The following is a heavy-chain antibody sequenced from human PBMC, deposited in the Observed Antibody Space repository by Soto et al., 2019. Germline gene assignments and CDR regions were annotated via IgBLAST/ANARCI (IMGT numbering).Heavy chain of an antibody. CDR2: IIPIFGTA. Sequence: QVQLVQSGAEVKKPGSSVKVSCKASGGTFSSYAISWVRQAPGQGLEWVGGIIPIFGTANYAKKFQGRVTITADESTGTAYMELSSMRSEDTAVYSCARGRTVLVPAAIFDYWGQGTLVTVSS. V-gene: IGHV1-69*12. CDR1: GGTFSSYA. CDR3: ARGRTVLVPAAIFDY. D-gene: IGHD2-2*01. J-gene: IGHJ4*02.